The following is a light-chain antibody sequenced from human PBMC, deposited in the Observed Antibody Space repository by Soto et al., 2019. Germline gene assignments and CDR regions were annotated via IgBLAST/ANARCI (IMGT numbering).Light chain of an antibody. Sequence: EIVMTQSPAALSVSPGERATLSCRAGQGVTTNLAWYQQKPGQAPRLLIYDASNRATGIPARFSGSGSGTDFTLTISSLEPEDFAVYYCQQRSNWPPITFGQGTRLEIK. CDR2: DAS. CDR3: QQRSNWPPIT. V-gene: IGKV3-11*01. CDR1: QGVTTN. J-gene: IGKJ5*01.